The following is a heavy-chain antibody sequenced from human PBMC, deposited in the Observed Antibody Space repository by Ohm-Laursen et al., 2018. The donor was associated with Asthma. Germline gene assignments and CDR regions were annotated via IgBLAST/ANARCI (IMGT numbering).Heavy chain of an antibody. CDR2: IFPDGRRT. CDR3: ARGNLEGLH. D-gene: IGHD5-24*01. Sequence: SLRLSCAASGFTFSDYFMHRVRQGPGEGLVWISHIFPDGRRTNYADSVKGRFTISRDDAKNTLYLQMNSLRADDTAVYYCARGNLEGLHWGQGTLVTVSS. CDR1: GFTFSDYF. J-gene: IGHJ4*02. V-gene: IGHV3-74*01.